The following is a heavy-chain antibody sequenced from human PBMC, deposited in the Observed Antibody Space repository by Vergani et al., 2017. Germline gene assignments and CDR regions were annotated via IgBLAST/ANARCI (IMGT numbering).Heavy chain of an antibody. CDR3: ARDIGHSSSWRENYYYYGMDV. V-gene: IGHV4-59*01. CDR1: GGSISSYY. Sequence: QVQLQESGPGLVKPSETLSLTCTVSGGSISSYYWSWIRQPPGKGLEWIGYIYYSGSTNYNPSLKSRVTISVDTSKNQLSLKLSSVTAADTAVYYCARDIGHSSSWRENYYYYGMDVWGQGTTVTVSS. J-gene: IGHJ6*02. CDR2: IYYSGST. D-gene: IGHD6-13*01.